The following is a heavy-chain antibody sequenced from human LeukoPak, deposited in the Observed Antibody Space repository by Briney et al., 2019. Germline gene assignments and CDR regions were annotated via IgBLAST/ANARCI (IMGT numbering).Heavy chain of an antibody. CDR1: GGSLSSISYY. J-gene: IGHJ4*02. CDR3: ARHEPDTGTTDSGFDY. V-gene: IGHV4-39*01. D-gene: IGHD1-7*01. CDR2: IYFTGST. Sequence: SETLSLTCTVSGGSLSSISYYWGWIRQSPGKGLAWIGSIYFTGSTYYNPSLKSRLTISIDASKNQFSLKWSSVTAADTAVYSCARHEPDTGTTDSGFDYWGQGTLVTVSS.